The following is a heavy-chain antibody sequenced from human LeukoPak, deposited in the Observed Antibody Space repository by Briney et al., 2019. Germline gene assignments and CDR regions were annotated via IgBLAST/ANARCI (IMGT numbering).Heavy chain of an antibody. CDR1: GFTFSSYG. Sequence: GGSLRLSCAASGFTFSSYGMHWVRQAPGKGLEWVAVIWYDGSNKYYADSVKGRFTISRDNSKNTLYLQMNSLRAEDTAVYYCARDGYTGYCSGGSCYLWGQGTLVTVSS. V-gene: IGHV3-33*01. D-gene: IGHD2-15*01. J-gene: IGHJ4*02. CDR2: IWYDGSNK. CDR3: ARDGYTGYCSGGSCYL.